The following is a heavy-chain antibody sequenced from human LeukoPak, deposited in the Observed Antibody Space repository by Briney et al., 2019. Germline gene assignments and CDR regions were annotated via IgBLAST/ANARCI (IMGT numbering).Heavy chain of an antibody. CDR2: IKQDGSEK. D-gene: IGHD3-10*01. CDR1: GFTFSSYW. CDR3: ARDEVRYYYGSGSYCDY. Sequence: HPGGSLRLSCSASGFTFSSYWMSSVRQAPGKGLEWVANIKQDGSEKYYVDSVKGRFTICRDNAKNSLYLQMNSLRAEDTAVYYCARDEVRYYYGSGSYCDYRGQGTLVTVSS. V-gene: IGHV3-7*01. J-gene: IGHJ4*02.